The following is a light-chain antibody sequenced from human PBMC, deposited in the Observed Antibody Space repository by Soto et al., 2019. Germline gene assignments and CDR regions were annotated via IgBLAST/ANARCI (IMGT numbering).Light chain of an antibody. J-gene: IGLJ3*02. CDR3: SSFTSSNTWV. CDR2: EVS. CDR1: SSDVGSYNR. V-gene: IGLV2-18*02. Sequence: QSALTQPPSVSGPPGQSGTISCTGTSSDVGSYNRVSWYQQPPGTAPKLIIYEVSNRPSGVPDRFFGSKSGNTASLTISGLQAEDEADYYCSSFTSSNTWVFGGGTKLTVL.